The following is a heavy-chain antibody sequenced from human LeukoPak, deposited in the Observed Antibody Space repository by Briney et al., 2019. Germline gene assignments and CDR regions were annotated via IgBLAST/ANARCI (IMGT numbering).Heavy chain of an antibody. D-gene: IGHD3-10*01. CDR2: MNPNSGNT. CDR1: GYTFTSYD. V-gene: IGHV1-8*02. Sequence: ASVKVSCKASGYTFTSYDINWVRQATGQGLEWMGWMNPNSGNTGYAQKFQGRVTMTEDTSTDTAYMELSSLRSEDTAVYYSAAMVRGPRLYYFDYWGQGTLVTVSS. CDR3: AAMVRGPRLYYFDY. J-gene: IGHJ4*02.